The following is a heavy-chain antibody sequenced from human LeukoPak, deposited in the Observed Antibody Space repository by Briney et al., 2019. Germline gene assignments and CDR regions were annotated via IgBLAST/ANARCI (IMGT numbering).Heavy chain of an antibody. V-gene: IGHV1-8*03. CDR3: AIVDDFWCGYPSSY. D-gene: IGHD3-3*01. CDR2: MNPNSGNT. CDR1: GYTFTSYD. J-gene: IGHJ4*02. Sequence: GASVKVSCKASGYTFTSYDINWVLQATGQGLEWMGWMNPNSGNTGYAQKFQGRVTITRNTSISTAYMELSSLRSEDTAVYYCAIVDDFWCGYPSSYWGQGTLVTVSS.